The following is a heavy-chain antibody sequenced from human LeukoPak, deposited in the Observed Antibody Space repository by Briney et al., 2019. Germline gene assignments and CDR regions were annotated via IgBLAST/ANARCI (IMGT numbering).Heavy chain of an antibody. CDR2: IIPIFGTA. V-gene: IGHV1-69*13. CDR3: ARRTDTMGPDY. CDR1: GGTFSSYA. Sequence: SVKVSCKASGGTFSSYAISWVRQAPGQGLEWMGGIIPIFGTANYAQKFQGRVTITADESTSTAYMELSSQRSEDTAVYYCARRTDTMGPDYWGQGTLVTVSS. J-gene: IGHJ4*02. D-gene: IGHD3-10*01.